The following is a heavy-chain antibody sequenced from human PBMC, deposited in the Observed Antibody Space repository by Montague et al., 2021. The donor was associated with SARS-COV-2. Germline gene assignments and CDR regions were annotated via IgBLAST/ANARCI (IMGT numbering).Heavy chain of an antibody. Sequence: SETLSLTCAVYGGSFSGYYWTWIRQLPGKGLEWIGENNYSGSTNYNPSLKSRVTMSVDASKDQFSLKLSSVTAADTAVYYCARGTKRVFTYDYDSSGYASDYWGQGTLVTVSS. CDR2: NNYSGST. D-gene: IGHD3-22*01. CDR1: GGSFSGYY. CDR3: ARGTKRVFTYDYDSSGYASDY. J-gene: IGHJ4*02. V-gene: IGHV4-34*01.